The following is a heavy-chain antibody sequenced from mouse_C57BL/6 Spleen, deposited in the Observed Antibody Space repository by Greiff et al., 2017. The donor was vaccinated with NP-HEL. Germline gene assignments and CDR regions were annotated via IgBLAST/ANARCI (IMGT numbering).Heavy chain of an antibody. Sequence: VQLQQSGPELAKPGASVKLSCKASGYAFSSSWMNWMKQRPGQGLEWIGRIYPGGGDTNYNGKFKGKATLTADKSSSTAYMQLRSLTSEDSAVYYCARKVTTVEYWGKGTTLTASS. CDR3: ARKVTTVEY. V-gene: IGHV1-82*01. J-gene: IGHJ2*01. D-gene: IGHD1-1*01. CDR2: IYPGGGDT. CDR1: GYAFSSSW.